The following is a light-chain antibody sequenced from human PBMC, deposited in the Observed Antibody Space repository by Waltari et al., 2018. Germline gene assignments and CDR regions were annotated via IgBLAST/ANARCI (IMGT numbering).Light chain of an antibody. J-gene: IGKJ5*01. CDR2: GVS. CDR3: QQAQSLPIT. CDR1: QEITRW. V-gene: IGKV1-12*01. Sequence: DIEMTQSPSSVSASVGDSVTITCRASQEITRWLAWYQQRPGKAPKLLIYGVSTLQRGVTSRFSGSHSGTNFTLTISTLQPDDFATYYCQQAQSLPITFGQGTRLEIK.